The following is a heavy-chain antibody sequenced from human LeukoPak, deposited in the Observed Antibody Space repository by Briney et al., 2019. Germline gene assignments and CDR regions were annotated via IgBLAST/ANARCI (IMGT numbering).Heavy chain of an antibody. Sequence: HSETLSLTCTVSGGSISSSSYYWGWIRQPPGKGLEWIGSIYYSGSTYYNPSLKSRVTISVDTSKNQFSLKLSSVTAADTAVYYCARVPPNYDFLYYFDYWGQGTLVNVSS. J-gene: IGHJ4*02. CDR3: ARVPPNYDFLYYFDY. V-gene: IGHV4-39*07. CDR1: GGSISSSSYY. D-gene: IGHD3-3*01. CDR2: IYYSGST.